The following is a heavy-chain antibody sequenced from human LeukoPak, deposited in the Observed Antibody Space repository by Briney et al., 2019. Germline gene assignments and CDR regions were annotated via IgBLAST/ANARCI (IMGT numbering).Heavy chain of an antibody. D-gene: IGHD5-12*01. CDR2: ISYDGSNK. V-gene: IGHV3-30*04. Sequence: GGSLRLSCAASGFTFSSYAMHWVRQAPGEGLEWVAVISYDGSNKYYADSVKGRFTISRDNSKNTLYLQMNSLRAEDTAVYYCARELESGYDLWYYYYGMDVWGKGTTVTVSS. J-gene: IGHJ6*04. CDR1: GFTFSSYA. CDR3: ARELESGYDLWYYYYGMDV.